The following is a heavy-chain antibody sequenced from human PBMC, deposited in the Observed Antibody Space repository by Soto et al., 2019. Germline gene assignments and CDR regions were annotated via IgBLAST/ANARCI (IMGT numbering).Heavy chain of an antibody. Sequence: QVQLQQWGAGLLKPSETLSLTCAVYGGSFSGYYWSWIRQPPGKGLEWLGEINHSGNITYSPSLKTRVTIPVDTSKKQFSLDLSSVTAADTAVYFCARGDYYGRGGYWGQGTLVTVSS. J-gene: IGHJ4*02. V-gene: IGHV4-34*01. CDR3: ARGDYYGRGGY. CDR1: GGSFSGYY. CDR2: INHSGNI. D-gene: IGHD3-10*02.